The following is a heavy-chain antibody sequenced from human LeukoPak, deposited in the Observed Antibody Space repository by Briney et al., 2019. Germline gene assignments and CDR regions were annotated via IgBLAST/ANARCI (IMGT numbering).Heavy chain of an antibody. CDR3: AKVEYYYDSSPTDY. CDR2: ISGSGGGT. D-gene: IGHD3-22*01. CDR1: GFTFSSYA. V-gene: IGHV3-23*01. Sequence: GGTLSLSCAASGFTFSSYAMSWVRQAPGKGLEWVSAISGSGGGTYYADSVKGRFTISRDNSKNTLYLQMNSLRAEDTAVYYCAKVEYYYDSSPTDYWGQGTLVTVSS. J-gene: IGHJ4*02.